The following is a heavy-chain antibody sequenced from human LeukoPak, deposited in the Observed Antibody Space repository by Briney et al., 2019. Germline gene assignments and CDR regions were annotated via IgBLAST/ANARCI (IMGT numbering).Heavy chain of an antibody. D-gene: IGHD3-3*01. CDR2: INHSGST. V-gene: IGHV4-34*01. Sequence: SETLSLTCAVYGGSFSGYYWSWIRQPPGKGLAWIGQINHSGSTNYNPSLKSRVTISVDTSKNQFSLKLSSVTAADTAVYYCARVPKYYDFWSGFTAKYMDVWGKGTTVTVSS. J-gene: IGHJ6*03. CDR3: ARVPKYYDFWSGFTAKYMDV. CDR1: GGSFSGYY.